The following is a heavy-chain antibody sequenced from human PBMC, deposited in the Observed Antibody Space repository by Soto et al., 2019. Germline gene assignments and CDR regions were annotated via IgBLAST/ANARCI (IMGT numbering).Heavy chain of an antibody. D-gene: IGHD3-16*02. V-gene: IGHV3-7*01. CDR3: ARLSNVYDYIWGCYRYSAFDI. CDR2: IKQDGSEK. CDR1: GFTFSSYW. J-gene: IGHJ3*02. Sequence: EVQLVESGGGLVQPGGSLRLSCAASGFTFSSYWMSWVRQAPGKGLEWVANIKQDGSEKYYVDSVKGRFTISRDNAKNSLYLQMNSLRAEDTAVYYCARLSNVYDYIWGCYRYSAFDIWGQGTMVTVSS.